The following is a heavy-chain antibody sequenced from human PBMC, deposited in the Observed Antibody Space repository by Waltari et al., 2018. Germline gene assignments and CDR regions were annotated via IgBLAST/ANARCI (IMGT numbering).Heavy chain of an antibody. CDR1: GYTFTGYY. CDR2: IVSKSGGT. V-gene: IGHV1-2*02. J-gene: IGHJ4*02. D-gene: IGHD3-22*01. CDR3: TRDGVRAGIVDQ. Sequence: QVQLVQSGAEVKKPGASVKVSCKASGYTFTGYYMHWVRQAPGQGLEWMVWIVSKSGGTKYAQKFKGRVTMTRDMSISTGYMELSRLTSDDTAVYFCTRDGVRAGIVDQGGQGTLVTVSS.